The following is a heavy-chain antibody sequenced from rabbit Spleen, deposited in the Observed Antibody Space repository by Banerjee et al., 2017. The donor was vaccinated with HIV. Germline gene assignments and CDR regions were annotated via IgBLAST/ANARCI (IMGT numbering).Heavy chain of an antibody. CDR1: GFSFSDRDV. J-gene: IGHJ4*01. V-gene: IGHV1S45*01. D-gene: IGHD1-1*01. CDR3: ARASDSGDWDFDL. Sequence: QEQLVESGGGLVKPEGSLTLACKASGFSFSDRDVMCWVRQAPGKGLEWIACIHVGGSDWTSHASWAKGRFTISKASSTTVTLQMTSLTVADTATYFCARASDSGDWDFDLWGPGTLVTVS. CDR2: IHVGGSDWT.